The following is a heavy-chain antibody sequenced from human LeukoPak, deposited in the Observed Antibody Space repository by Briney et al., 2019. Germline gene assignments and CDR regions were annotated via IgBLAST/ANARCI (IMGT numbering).Heavy chain of an antibody. CDR1: GFTFSNAW. CDR2: IKSKTDGGTT. CDR3: TTSYPYYDILTGYRPFDF. J-gene: IGHJ4*02. V-gene: IGHV3-15*07. D-gene: IGHD3-9*01. Sequence: GGSLRLSCAASGFTFSNAWMNWVRQAPGKGLEWVGRIKSKTDGGTTDYAAPVKGRFTISRDDSKNTLYLQMNSLKTEDTAVYYCTTSYPYYDILTGYRPFDFWGLGTLVTVSS.